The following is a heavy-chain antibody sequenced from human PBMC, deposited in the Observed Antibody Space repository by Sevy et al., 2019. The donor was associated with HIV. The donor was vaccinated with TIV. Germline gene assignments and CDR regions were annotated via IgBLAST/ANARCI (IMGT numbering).Heavy chain of an antibody. V-gene: IGHV3-33*01. J-gene: IGHJ4*02. CDR2: IWFDGSNT. D-gene: IGHD4-17*01. CDR3: ARDLEFYDNGDYGPAFMPDY. Sequence: GGSLRLSCAASGFTFSSYGMHWVRQAPGKGLEWVALIWFDGSNTYYADSVKGRFTISRDIAKNTLHLQMNSLRGEDTAVYYCARDLEFYDNGDYGPAFMPDYLGQGTLVTVSS. CDR1: GFTFSSYG.